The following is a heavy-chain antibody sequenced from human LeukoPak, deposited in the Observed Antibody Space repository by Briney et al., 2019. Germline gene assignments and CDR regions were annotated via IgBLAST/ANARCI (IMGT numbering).Heavy chain of an antibody. CDR2: ISSSGSTI. CDR3: ARVSVRGDYGDYLWYFDY. Sequence: GGSLRLSCAASGFTFSDYYMSWIRQAPGKGLEWVSYISSSGSTIYYADSVKGRFTISRDNAKNSLYLQMNSLRAEDTAVYYCARVSVRGDYGDYLWYFDYWGQGTLVTVSS. V-gene: IGHV3-11*01. D-gene: IGHD4-17*01. J-gene: IGHJ4*02. CDR1: GFTFSDYY.